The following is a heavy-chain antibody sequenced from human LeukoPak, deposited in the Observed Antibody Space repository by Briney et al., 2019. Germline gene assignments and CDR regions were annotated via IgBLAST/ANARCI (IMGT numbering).Heavy chain of an antibody. D-gene: IGHD5-24*01. CDR3: ARALRWLQQPTFHY. V-gene: IGHV4-59*01. Sequence: SETLSLTCTVAGGSISTYYFSGLRQPPGEGLEWIGYIYYSGSANYNPSLKSRVTISVDTSKNQISLQLSSVTAADTAVYYCARALRWLQQPTFHYWGQGTLAIVSS. CDR2: IYYSGSA. J-gene: IGHJ4*02. CDR1: GGSISTYY.